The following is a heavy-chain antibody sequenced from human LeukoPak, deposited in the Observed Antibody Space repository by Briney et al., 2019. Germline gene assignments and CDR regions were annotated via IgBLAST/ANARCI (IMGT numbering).Heavy chain of an antibody. V-gene: IGHV1-46*01. CDR2: INPSGGST. CDR3: ARVDSSGWAIDY. D-gene: IGHD6-19*01. CDR1: GYTFTSYY. Sequence: ASVKVSCKASGYTFTSYYMHWVRQAPGQGLEWMGIINPSGGSTSYAQKFQGRVTMTRDTSTSTAYMELSSLRSEDTAVYYCARVDSSGWAIDYWGQGTLVTVSS. J-gene: IGHJ4*02.